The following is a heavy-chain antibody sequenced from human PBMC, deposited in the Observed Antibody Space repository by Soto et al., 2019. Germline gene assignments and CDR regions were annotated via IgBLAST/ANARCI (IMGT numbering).Heavy chain of an antibody. D-gene: IGHD4-4*01. CDR2: INSAGSSI. CDR3: LKEKSVTYSVYYAVDI. V-gene: IGHV3-48*03. J-gene: IGHJ3*02. CDR1: GFTFSSYE. Sequence: GGSLRLSCAASGFTFSSYEVDWVRQAPGKGLEWVAYINSAGSSISYGDSVKGRLTISRDNAKNSLYLQMNSLGAEDTVVYYCLKEKSVTYSVYYAVDICGQGTMVTVS.